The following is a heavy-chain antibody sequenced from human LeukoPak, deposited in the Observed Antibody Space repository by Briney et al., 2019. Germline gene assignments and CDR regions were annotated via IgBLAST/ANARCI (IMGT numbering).Heavy chain of an antibody. J-gene: IGHJ4*02. Sequence: PGGSLRLSCAVSGFSVRTNFMSWVRQAPGKGLEWVSFIYSGTTHYSDSVKGRFTISRDNSKNTLYLQMNSLRAEDTAVYYCARRAGAYSHPYDYWGQGTLVTVSS. D-gene: IGHD4/OR15-4a*01. CDR3: ARRAGAYSHPYDY. V-gene: IGHV3-53*01. CDR1: GFSVRTNF. CDR2: IYSGTT.